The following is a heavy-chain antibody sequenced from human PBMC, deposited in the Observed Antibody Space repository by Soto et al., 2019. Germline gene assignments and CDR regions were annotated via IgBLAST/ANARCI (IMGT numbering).Heavy chain of an antibody. CDR1: GFTFSRDA. D-gene: IGHD6-6*01. CDR3: VKGGASRPYSYYGMDA. J-gene: IGHJ6*02. Sequence: GGSLRLSCSASGFTFSRDAMHWVRQPRGKGLEYVSAMNTNGGSTYYAESVKGRFTISRDNSKNTLFLQMSSLRVEDTAVYYCVKGGASRPYSYYGMDAWGQGTTVTVSS. V-gene: IGHV3-64D*06. CDR2: MNTNGGST.